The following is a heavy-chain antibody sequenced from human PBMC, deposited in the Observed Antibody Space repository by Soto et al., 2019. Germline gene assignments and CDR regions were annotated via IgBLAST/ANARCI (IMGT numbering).Heavy chain of an antibody. CDR3: AIIATSGGGDAFAI. CDR1: GFTFSNYA. J-gene: IGHJ3*02. Sequence: QVKLVESGGGVVQPGSSLRPSCAASGFTFSNYAMHWVRQAPGKGLEWVAAILSDEINKYSADSVKGRFTISRDNSKNTLYLQMNSLRPEDTAVYYCAIIATSGGGDAFAIWGQGTMVTVSS. D-gene: IGHD6-13*01. CDR2: ILSDEINK. V-gene: IGHV3-30-3*01.